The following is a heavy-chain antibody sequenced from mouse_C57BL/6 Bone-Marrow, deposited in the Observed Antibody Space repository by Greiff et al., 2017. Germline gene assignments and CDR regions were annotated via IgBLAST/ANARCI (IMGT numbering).Heavy chain of an antibody. CDR1: GFTFSDYG. V-gene: IGHV5-17*01. CDR3: ARLISPYYYGSSDPFAY. Sequence: EVNVVESGGGLVKPGGSLKLSCAASGFTFSDYGMHWVRQAPEKGLEWVAYISSGSSTIYYADTVKGRFTISRDNAKNTLFLQMTSLRSEDTAMYYCARLISPYYYGSSDPFAYWGQGTLVTVSA. D-gene: IGHD1-1*01. J-gene: IGHJ3*01. CDR2: ISSGSSTI.